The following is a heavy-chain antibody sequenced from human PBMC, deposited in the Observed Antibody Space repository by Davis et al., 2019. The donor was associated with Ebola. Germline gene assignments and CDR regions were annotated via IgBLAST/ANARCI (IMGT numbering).Heavy chain of an antibody. CDR2: ISTDVSST. Sequence: GESLKISCAASGFTFSRHWIHWVSQAPAKGRVWVSRISTDVSSTSYADSVTGRFTISRDNAKNTLYLQMNSLRAEDTAVYYCARDRYSSSWLQGFDPWGRGTLVTVSS. D-gene: IGHD6-13*01. CDR3: ARDRYSSSWLQGFDP. V-gene: IGHV3-74*01. CDR1: GFTFSRHW. J-gene: IGHJ5*02.